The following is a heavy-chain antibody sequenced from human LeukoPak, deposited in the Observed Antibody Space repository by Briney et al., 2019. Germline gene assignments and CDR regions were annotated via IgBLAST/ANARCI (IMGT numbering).Heavy chain of an antibody. V-gene: IGHV3-53*01. CDR3: ARDYYDSSGYTLYYYYYMDV. CDR2: ISGGGNT. J-gene: IGHJ6*03. D-gene: IGHD3-22*01. Sequence: GGSLRLSCAVSGFTVSNNYMSWVRQAPGKGLEWVSVISGGGNTYDADSVKGRFTISRDNAKNSLYLQMNSLRAEDTAVYYCARDYYDSSGYTLYYYYYMDVWGQGTLVTVSS. CDR1: GFTVSNNY.